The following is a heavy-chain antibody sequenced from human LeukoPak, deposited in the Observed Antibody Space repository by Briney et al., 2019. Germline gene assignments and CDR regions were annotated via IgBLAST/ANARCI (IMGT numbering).Heavy chain of an antibody. CDR1: GGSVSGHY. Sequence: SETLSLTCTVSGGSVSGHYWSWIRQPPGKGLEWIGYIYYSGSTNYNPSLKSRVTISVDTSKNQFSLKLSSVTAADTAVYYCARDRYGSYLDYWGQGTLVTVSS. J-gene: IGHJ4*02. CDR2: IYYSGST. CDR3: ARDRYGSYLDY. V-gene: IGHV4-59*02. D-gene: IGHD1-1*01.